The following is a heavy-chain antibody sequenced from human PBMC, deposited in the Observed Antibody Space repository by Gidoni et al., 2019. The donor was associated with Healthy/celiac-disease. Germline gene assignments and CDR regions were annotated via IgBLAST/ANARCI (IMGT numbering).Heavy chain of an antibody. Sequence: QVQLVQSGAEVKKPGASVKVSCKASGYTFTGYYMHWVRQAPGQGLEWMGRINPNSGGTNYAQKVQGRVTMTRDTSISTAYMELSRLRSDDTAVYYCARDSDSSSWYKGYYYYYYGMDVWGQGTTVTVSS. V-gene: IGHV1-2*06. CDR3: ARDSDSSSWYKGYYYYYYGMDV. D-gene: IGHD6-13*01. J-gene: IGHJ6*02. CDR1: GYTFTGYY. CDR2: INPNSGGT.